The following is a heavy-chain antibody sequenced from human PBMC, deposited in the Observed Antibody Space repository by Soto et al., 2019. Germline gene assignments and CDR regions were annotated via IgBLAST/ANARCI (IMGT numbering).Heavy chain of an antibody. J-gene: IGHJ5*02. Sequence: SMKISSRGVGCRCSNYCSGWLLQMTGKGLECIGLIYPAESDTKYSPSFAGQVTIAADKYIHTPYLQWNSLQASATPIYYCATLIAHKAPSSTCPKSPWFGPWGQGTLVPVSS. CDR3: ATLIAHKAPSSTCPKSPWFGP. CDR2: IYPAESDT. D-gene: IGHD3-22*01. V-gene: IGHV5-51*01. CDR1: GCRCSNYC.